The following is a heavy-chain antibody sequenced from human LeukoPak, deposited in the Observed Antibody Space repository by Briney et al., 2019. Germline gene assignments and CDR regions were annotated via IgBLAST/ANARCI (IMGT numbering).Heavy chain of an antibody. D-gene: IGHD3-3*01. CDR1: GYTFTCYY. J-gene: IGHJ6*02. CDR3: ARYYDFWSGYYPYYYGMDV. CDR2: INPNSGGT. V-gene: IGHV1-2*02. Sequence: ASVKVSCKASGYTFTCYYMHWVRQAPGQGLEWMGWINPNSGGTNYAQKFQGRVTMTRDTSISTAYMELSRLRSDDTAVYYCARYYDFWSGYYPYYYGMDVWGQGTTVTVSS.